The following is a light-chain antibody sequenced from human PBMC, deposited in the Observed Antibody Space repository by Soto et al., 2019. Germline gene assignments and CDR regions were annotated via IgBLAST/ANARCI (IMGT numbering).Light chain of an antibody. V-gene: IGLV2-23*01. CDR1: SSDIGNYNL. CDR2: EGS. Sequence: QSVLTQPASVSGSPGQSITISCTGTSSDIGNYNLVSWYQQHPDRAPKLMIYEGSKRPSGVSDRFSGSKTGNTASLTISGLQAEDEADYHCCSYAGGFYVFGTGTKVTVL. J-gene: IGLJ1*01. CDR3: CSYAGGFYV.